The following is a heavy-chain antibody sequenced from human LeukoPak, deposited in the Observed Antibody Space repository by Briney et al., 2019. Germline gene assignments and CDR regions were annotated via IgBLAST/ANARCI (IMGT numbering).Heavy chain of an antibody. CDR1: GFTFSSHW. Sequence: GGSLRLSCAVSGFTFSSHWMSWVRQAPGKGLEWVANIEKDGSEKNYVDSVRGRFTMSRDNAKNSLYLQMNSLRAEDTAVYYCARDEAYCGGDCYFYWGQGILVTVSS. D-gene: IGHD2-21*02. V-gene: IGHV3-7*01. J-gene: IGHJ4*02. CDR2: IEKDGSEK. CDR3: ARDEAYCGGDCYFY.